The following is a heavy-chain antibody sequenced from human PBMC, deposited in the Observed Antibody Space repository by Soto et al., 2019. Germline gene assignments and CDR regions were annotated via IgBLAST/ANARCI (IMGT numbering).Heavy chain of an antibody. CDR1: GFTFSSYA. J-gene: IGHJ6*02. CDR2: ISYDGSNK. CDR3: ARERDIVATSSYGMDV. Sequence: LRLSCAASGFTFSSYAMHWVRQAPGKGLEWVAVISYDGSNKYYADSVKGRFTISRDNSKNTLYLQMNSLRAEDTAVYYCARERDIVATSSYGMDVWGQGTTVTVSS. D-gene: IGHD5-12*01. V-gene: IGHV3-30-3*01.